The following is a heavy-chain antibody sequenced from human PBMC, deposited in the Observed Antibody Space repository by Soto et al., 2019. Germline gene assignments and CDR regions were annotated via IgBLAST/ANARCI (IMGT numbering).Heavy chain of an antibody. CDR2: ISWNSGSI. V-gene: IGHV3-9*01. Sequence: AGGSLRLSCAASGFTFDDYAMHWVRQAPGKGLEWVSGISWNSGSIGYADSVKGRFTISRDNAKNSLYLQMNSLRAEDTALYYCAKDRDIVVVVGGMDVWGQGTTVTVSS. D-gene: IGHD2-15*01. J-gene: IGHJ6*02. CDR3: AKDRDIVVVVGGMDV. CDR1: GFTFDDYA.